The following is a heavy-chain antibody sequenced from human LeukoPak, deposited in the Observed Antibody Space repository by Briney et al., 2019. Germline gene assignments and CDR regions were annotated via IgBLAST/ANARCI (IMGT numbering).Heavy chain of an antibody. D-gene: IGHD3-22*01. CDR1: GYTFTSYD. J-gene: IGHJ4*02. Sequence: ASVKVSCKASGYTFTSYDINWVRQATGQGLEWMGWMNPNSGNTGYAQKFQGRVTMTRNTSISTAYMELSSLRSEDTAVYYCARSHYYDSSGYYAAGLLLDYWGQGTLVTVSS. V-gene: IGHV1-8*01. CDR2: MNPNSGNT. CDR3: ARSHYYDSSGYYAAGLLLDY.